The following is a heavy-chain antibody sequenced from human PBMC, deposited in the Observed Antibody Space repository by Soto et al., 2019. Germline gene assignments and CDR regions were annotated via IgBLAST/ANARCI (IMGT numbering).Heavy chain of an antibody. Sequence: GASVKVSCKASGYTFTSYDINWVRQAPGQGLEWMGIINPSGGSTSYAQKFQGRVTTTRDTSTSTVYMELSSLRSEDTAVYYCARGRNYYYYMDVWGKGTTVTVSS. CDR2: INPSGGST. J-gene: IGHJ6*03. CDR1: GYTFTSYD. V-gene: IGHV1-46*03. CDR3: ARGRNYYYYMDV.